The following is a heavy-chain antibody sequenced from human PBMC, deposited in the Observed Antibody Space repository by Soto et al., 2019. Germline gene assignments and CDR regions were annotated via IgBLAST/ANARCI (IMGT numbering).Heavy chain of an antibody. V-gene: IGHV1-24*01. CDR2: FDPEDGET. CDR3: ATVSNKQLLPYYFDY. Sequence: ASVKVSCEVSGYTLTELSMHWVRQAPGKGLEWMGGFDPEDGETIYAQKFQGRVTMTEDTSTDTAYMELSSLRSEDTAVYYCATVSNKQLLPYYFDYWGQGTLVTVSS. D-gene: IGHD6-13*01. J-gene: IGHJ4*02. CDR1: GYTLTELS.